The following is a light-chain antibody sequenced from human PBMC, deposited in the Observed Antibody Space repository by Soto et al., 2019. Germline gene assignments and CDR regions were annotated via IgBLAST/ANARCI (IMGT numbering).Light chain of an antibody. CDR1: QSVSSK. CDR2: GAS. V-gene: IGKV3-15*01. CDR3: QQYNNWPGT. Sequence: EIVLTQSPGTLSVSPGERATLSCRASQSVSSKLAWYQQKPGQAPRLLFYGASTGATGIPARLSGSGSETEFTLSISSLQSEDFAVYYCQQYNNWPGTFGQGTKVDIK. J-gene: IGKJ1*01.